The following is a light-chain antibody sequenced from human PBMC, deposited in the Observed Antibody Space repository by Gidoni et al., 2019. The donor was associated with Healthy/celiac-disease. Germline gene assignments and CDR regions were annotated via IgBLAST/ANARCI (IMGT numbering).Light chain of an antibody. J-gene: IGKJ2*01. V-gene: IGKV3-15*01. CDR3: QQYNNWPYT. CDR1: QSVSSN. Sequence: EIVMTQSPATLSVSPGERATLSCRASQSVSSNFAWYQQKPGQAPRLLIYGASTRATGIPARFSGSGSGTEFTLTISSLQSEDFAVYYCQQYNNWPYTFXXXTKLEIK. CDR2: GAS.